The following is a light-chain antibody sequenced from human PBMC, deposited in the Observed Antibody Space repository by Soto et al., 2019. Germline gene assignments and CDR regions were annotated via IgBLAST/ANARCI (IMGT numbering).Light chain of an antibody. CDR1: QTISTMI. CDR3: HQYGSLPLT. J-gene: IGKJ4*01. V-gene: IGKV3-20*01. CDR2: GTS. Sequence: ETVLTQSPGTLSLSPGERATLSCRASQTISTMILAWYQQKPGQAPRLLIYGTSNRATGIPDRFRGSGSGTDFTLTISRLEPEDFVVYYCHQYGSLPLTFGGGAKVEIK.